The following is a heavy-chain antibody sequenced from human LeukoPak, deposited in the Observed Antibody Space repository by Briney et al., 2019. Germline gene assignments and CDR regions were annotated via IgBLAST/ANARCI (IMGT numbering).Heavy chain of an antibody. Sequence: SETLSLTCTVSSGSIGSSSNYWGWIRQAPGKGLEWIGNVYYSGSTFYNPSLKSRVTISVDTSKNQFSLKLRSVTAADTAIYYCARASFNVVFGNWFDPWGQGTLVTVSA. CDR1: SGSIGSSSNY. CDR2: VYYSGST. CDR3: ARASFNVVFGNWFDP. J-gene: IGHJ5*02. V-gene: IGHV4-39*01. D-gene: IGHD2-8*01.